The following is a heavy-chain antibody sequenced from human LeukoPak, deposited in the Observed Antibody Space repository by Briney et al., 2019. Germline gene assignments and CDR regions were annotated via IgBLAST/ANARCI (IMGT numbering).Heavy chain of an antibody. CDR1: GGSFSRYY. CDR2: INHSGSA. D-gene: IGHD3-22*01. CDR3: ARDKSTIVASHDAFDI. J-gene: IGHJ3*02. Sequence: SETLSLTCAVYGGSFSRYYWTWIRQPPGKGLEWIGEINHSGSANYNPSLKSRVTISVDASKSQFSLRLSSVTAADTAVYYCARDKSTIVASHDAFDIWGQGTMVTVSS. V-gene: IGHV4-34*01.